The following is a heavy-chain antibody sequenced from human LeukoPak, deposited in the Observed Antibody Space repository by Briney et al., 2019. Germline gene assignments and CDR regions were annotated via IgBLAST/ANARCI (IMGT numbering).Heavy chain of an antibody. V-gene: IGHV3-23*01. CDR2: ISGSGGST. Sequence: GGSLRLSCAAFGFTLSSYAMSWVRQAPGKGLEWVSAISGSGGSTYYADSVKGRFTISRDNSKNTLYLQMNSLRAEDTAVYYCAKSLPGIAVAASFGYWGQGTLVTVSS. CDR3: AKSLPGIAVAASFGY. J-gene: IGHJ4*02. D-gene: IGHD6-19*01. CDR1: GFTLSSYA.